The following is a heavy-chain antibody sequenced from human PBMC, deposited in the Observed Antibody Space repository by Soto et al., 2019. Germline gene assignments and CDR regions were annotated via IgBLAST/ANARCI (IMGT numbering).Heavy chain of an antibody. J-gene: IGHJ4*02. CDR3: ARDSAPVLIDY. CDR2: ISSSGSTI. V-gene: IGHV3-11*01. CDR1: GFTFSDYY. Sequence: GGSLRLSCAASGFTFSDYYMCWIRQAPGKGLEWVSYISSSGSTIYYADSVKGRFTISRDNAKNSLYLHMNSLRAEDTAVEYCARDSAPVLIDYWGQGTLGTVAS.